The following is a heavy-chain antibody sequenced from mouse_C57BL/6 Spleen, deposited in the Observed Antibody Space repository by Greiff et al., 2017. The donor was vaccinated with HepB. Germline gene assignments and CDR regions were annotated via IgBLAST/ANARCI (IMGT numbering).Heavy chain of an antibody. CDR1: GYTFTEYT. Sequence: QVQLKESGAELVKPGASVKLSCKASGYTFTEYTIHWVKQRSGQGLEWIGWFYPGSGSIKYNEKFKDKATLTADKSSSTVYMELSRLTSEDSAVYFCARHEAPFITTVVANYFDYWGQGTTLTVSS. CDR3: ARHEAPFITTVVANYFDY. J-gene: IGHJ2*01. D-gene: IGHD1-1*01. CDR2: FYPGSGSI. V-gene: IGHV1-62-2*01.